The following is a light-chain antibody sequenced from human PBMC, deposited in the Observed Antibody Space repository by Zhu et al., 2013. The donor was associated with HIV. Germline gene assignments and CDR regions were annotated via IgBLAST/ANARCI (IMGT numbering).Light chain of an antibody. Sequence: IVLTQSPGTLSLSPGERATLSCRASETVNSDFLAWYRQRPGQAPRLLIFGASGRATGIPDRFSGGGSGTDFTLIISRLEPEDFAVYYCQHYGTSPSTFGQGTKLQIK. CDR3: QHYGTSPST. V-gene: IGKV3-20*01. CDR2: GAS. J-gene: IGKJ2*02. CDR1: ETVNSDF.